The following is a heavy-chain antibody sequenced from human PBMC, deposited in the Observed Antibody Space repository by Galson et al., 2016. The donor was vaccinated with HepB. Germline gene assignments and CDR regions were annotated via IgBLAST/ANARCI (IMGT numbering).Heavy chain of an antibody. J-gene: IGHJ5*02. CDR3: ARSSFGVSNP. V-gene: IGHV1-18*04. D-gene: IGHD3-3*01. Sequence: QSGAEVKKPGASVKVSCKASGHTFAGYYIHWVRQAPGQGLEWMGWMSASNGNTDYAQKFHGRVTMTTDTSTNTAYMELRSLRSDDTAMYYCARSSFGVSNPWGQGTLVTVSS. CDR1: GHTFAGYY. CDR2: MSASNGNT.